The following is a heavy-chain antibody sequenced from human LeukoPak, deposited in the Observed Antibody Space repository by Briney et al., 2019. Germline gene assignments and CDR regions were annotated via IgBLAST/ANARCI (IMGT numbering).Heavy chain of an antibody. CDR3: AKGNWNDALGYFDY. D-gene: IGHD1-1*01. J-gene: IGHJ4*02. V-gene: IGHV3-23*01. Sequence: GGSLRLSCAASRFTFSSYAMSWVRQAPGKGLEWVSGISGSGYGTYYADSAKGRFTVSRDNSKNTLYLQINSLRAEDTAVYYCAKGNWNDALGYFDYWGQGTLVTVSS. CDR2: ISGSGYGT. CDR1: RFTFSSYA.